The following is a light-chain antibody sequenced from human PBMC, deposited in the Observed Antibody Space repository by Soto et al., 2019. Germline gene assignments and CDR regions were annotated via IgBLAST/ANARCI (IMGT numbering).Light chain of an antibody. J-gene: IGLJ2*01. CDR3: QVWDSSSDHVV. Sequence: SYELTQPPSVSVAPGKTARITCGGTNIGSKSVNWYQQQPGQAPVLVIYYDSDRPSGIPERFSGSNSGNTATLTISRVEAGDEADYYCQVWDSSSDHVVFGGGTKLTVL. CDR1: NIGSKS. V-gene: IGLV3-21*04. CDR2: YDS.